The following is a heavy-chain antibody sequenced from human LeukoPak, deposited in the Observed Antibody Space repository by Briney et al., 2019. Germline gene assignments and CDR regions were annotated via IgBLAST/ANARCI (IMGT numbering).Heavy chain of an antibody. D-gene: IGHD6-6*01. CDR2: VSYDGSNK. Sequence: PGRSLRLSCAASGFTFSNNAMHWVRQAPGRGLEWVAVVSYDGSNKYYADSVKGRFTISRDNSKNTLYLQMNSLRAEDTAVYYCARSIYDAFDIWGQGTMVTVSS. J-gene: IGHJ3*02. CDR1: GFTFSNNA. V-gene: IGHV3-30*14. CDR3: ARSIYDAFDI.